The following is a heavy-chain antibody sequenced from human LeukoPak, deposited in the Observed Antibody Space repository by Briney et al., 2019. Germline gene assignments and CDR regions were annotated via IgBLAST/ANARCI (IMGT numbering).Heavy chain of an antibody. J-gene: IGHJ4*02. CDR3: ARGPEEWLRFQTYYFDY. CDR2: INHSGST. CDR1: GGSFSGYY. Sequence: SETLSLTCAVYGGSFSGYYWSWIRQPPGKGLEWIGEINHSGSTNYNPSLKSRVTISVDTSKNQFSLKLSSVTAADTAVYYCARGPEEWLRFQTYYFDYWGQGTLVTVSS. D-gene: IGHD5-12*01. V-gene: IGHV4-34*01.